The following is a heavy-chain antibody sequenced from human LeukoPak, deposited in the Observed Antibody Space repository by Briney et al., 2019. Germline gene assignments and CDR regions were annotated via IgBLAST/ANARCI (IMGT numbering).Heavy chain of an antibody. CDR1: GFTFSDYY. V-gene: IGHV3-11*01. Sequence: GGSLRLSCAASGFTFSDYYMSWIRQAPGKGLEWVSYISSSGSTIYYADSVKGRFTISRDNAKNSLYLQMNSLRAEDSAVYYCARDIAVRGDRAFDIWGQGTMVTVSS. CDR2: ISSSGSTI. CDR3: ARDIAVRGDRAFDI. D-gene: IGHD3-10*01. J-gene: IGHJ3*02.